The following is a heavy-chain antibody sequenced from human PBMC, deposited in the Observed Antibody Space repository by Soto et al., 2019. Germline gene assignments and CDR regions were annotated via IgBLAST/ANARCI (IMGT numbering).Heavy chain of an antibody. Sequence: PSDTLSLTCAVSGGSISSGGYSWSWIRQPPGKGLEWIGYIYHSGSTYYNPSLKSRVTISVDRSKNQFSLKLSSVTAADTAVYYCARPQTTVTSYDYWGQGTLVTVSS. CDR1: GGSISSGGYS. V-gene: IGHV4-30-2*01. J-gene: IGHJ4*02. CDR3: ARPQTTVTSYDY. CDR2: IYHSGST. D-gene: IGHD4-17*01.